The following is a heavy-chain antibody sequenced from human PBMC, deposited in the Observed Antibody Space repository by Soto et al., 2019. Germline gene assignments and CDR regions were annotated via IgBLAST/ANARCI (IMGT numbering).Heavy chain of an antibody. Sequence: EVQLVESGGGLVQPGGSLRLSCAASGFTFSAYWMHWVRQAPGEGLVCVSRINSDGTTTNYADSVKGRFTISRDNAENTLYLQMTSLRAADEAVYYCARGEMATIWPLAYWGQGALVTVSS. CDR1: GFTFSAYW. J-gene: IGHJ4*02. V-gene: IGHV3-74*01. CDR3: ARGEMATIWPLAY. D-gene: IGHD5-12*01. CDR2: INSDGTTT.